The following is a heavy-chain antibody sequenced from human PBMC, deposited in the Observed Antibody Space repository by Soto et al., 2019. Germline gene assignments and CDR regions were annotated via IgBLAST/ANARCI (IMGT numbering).Heavy chain of an antibody. Sequence: QVQLVESGGGAVQPGRSLRLSCAASGFTFSSYALHWVRQAPGKGLEWVAFISYDGSNKFYADSVKGRFTISRDTSKNTLYLQMNSLRAEDTAVYYCARVLGGYPNFDYWGQGTLVTVSS. CDR3: ARVLGGYPNFDY. D-gene: IGHD3-22*01. CDR1: GFTFSSYA. CDR2: ISYDGSNK. V-gene: IGHV3-30-3*01. J-gene: IGHJ4*02.